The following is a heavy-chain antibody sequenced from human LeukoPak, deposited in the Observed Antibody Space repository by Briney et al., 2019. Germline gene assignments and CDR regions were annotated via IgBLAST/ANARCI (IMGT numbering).Heavy chain of an antibody. CDR3: AREGKLTGYSGGLGFNY. CDR2: IYYTGST. D-gene: IGHD6-19*01. Sequence: PSETLSLTCTVSGYSISSGYYWSWLRQPPGKGLEWIGNIYYTGSTIYNPSLESRVTMSVDTSENQLFLNLTSVTAADTAVYYCAREGKLTGYSGGLGFNYWGQGTLVTVSS. CDR1: GYSISSGYY. V-gene: IGHV4-61*01. J-gene: IGHJ4*02.